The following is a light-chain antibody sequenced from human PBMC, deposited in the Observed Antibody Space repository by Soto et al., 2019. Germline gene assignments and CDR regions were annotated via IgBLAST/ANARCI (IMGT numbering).Light chain of an antibody. CDR2: AAS. J-gene: IGKJ1*01. CDR1: QGISSY. CDR3: QQYYSFPPT. Sequence: IWMTQSPSLLSSSPGDRVAIICRISQGISSYLAWYQQKPGKAPELPIYAASTLQSGVPSRFSGSGSGTDFTLTISCLQSEDFATYYCQQYYSFPPTFGQGTKVDI. V-gene: IGKV1D-8*01.